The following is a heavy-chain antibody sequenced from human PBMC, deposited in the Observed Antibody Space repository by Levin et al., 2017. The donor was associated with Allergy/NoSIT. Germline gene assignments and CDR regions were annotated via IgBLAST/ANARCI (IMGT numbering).Heavy chain of an antibody. CDR1: GFSFSSYE. J-gene: IGHJ6*02. V-gene: IGHV3-48*03. CDR3: ATRGSAAGPYYYALEV. CDR2: ISIGGTTI. D-gene: IGHD6-13*01. Sequence: GESLKISCAASGFSFSSYEMNWVRQAPGKGLEWVSYISIGGTTIYYADSVKGRFTISRDNAKNSLYLYMNSLKAEDTGVYYCATRGSAAGPYYYALEVWGQGTTVIVSS.